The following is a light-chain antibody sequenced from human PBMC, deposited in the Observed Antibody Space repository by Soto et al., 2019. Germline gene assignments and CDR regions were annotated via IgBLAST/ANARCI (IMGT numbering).Light chain of an antibody. CDR2: DVT. CDR1: SSDVGGYNY. V-gene: IGLV2-14*03. J-gene: IGLJ1*01. CDR3: SSYTTSNTRQIV. Sequence: QSVLTQPASVSGSPGQSITISCTGTSSDVGGYNYVYWYQHHPGKAPKLIIYDVTNRPSGVSNPFSGSKSGNTASLTISGLLPDDEADYYCSSYTTSNTRQIVFGTGTKLTVL.